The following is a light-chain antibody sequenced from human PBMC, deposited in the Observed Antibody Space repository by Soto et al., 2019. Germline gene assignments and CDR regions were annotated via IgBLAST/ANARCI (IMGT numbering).Light chain of an antibody. V-gene: IGKV3-20*01. CDR1: KSVSNY. CDR3: QQYGSSLT. J-gene: IGKJ1*01. Sequence: EVVLTQSPGTLSLSPGERATLACRASKSVSNYVAWYQQKSGQPPSLLIYGASSRASGIPDRFSGSGSGTDFPLTISRVEPEDSALDDCQQYGSSLTFGLGTKVDIK. CDR2: GAS.